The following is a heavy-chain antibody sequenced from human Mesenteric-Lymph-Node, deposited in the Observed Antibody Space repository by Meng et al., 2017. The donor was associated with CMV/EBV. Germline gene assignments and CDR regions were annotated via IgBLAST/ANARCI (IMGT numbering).Heavy chain of an antibody. V-gene: IGHV3-30*04. J-gene: IGHJ1*01. Sequence: GGSLRLSCAASGFTFSSYAMHWVRQAPGKGLEWVAVISYDGSNKYYADSVKGRFTISRDNSKNTLYLQMNSLRAEDTAVYYCARGRGEQQHPEYFQHWGQGTLVTVSS. CDR1: GFTFSSYA. CDR3: ARGRGEQQHPEYFQH. CDR2: ISYDGSNK. D-gene: IGHD6-13*01.